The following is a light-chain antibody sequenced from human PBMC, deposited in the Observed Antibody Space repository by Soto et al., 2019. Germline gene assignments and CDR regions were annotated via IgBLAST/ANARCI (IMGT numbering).Light chain of an antibody. Sequence: QAVLTQPPSVSGAPGQRVTISCTGSSSNLGAPYDVHWYQQLPGTAPKLLIYDNTNRPSGVPDRFSGSKSATSASLAITGLQAEDEADYYCQSFDSSLSGYVFGTGTKLTVL. CDR3: QSFDSSLSGYV. J-gene: IGLJ1*01. V-gene: IGLV1-40*01. CDR2: DNT. CDR1: SSNLGAPYD.